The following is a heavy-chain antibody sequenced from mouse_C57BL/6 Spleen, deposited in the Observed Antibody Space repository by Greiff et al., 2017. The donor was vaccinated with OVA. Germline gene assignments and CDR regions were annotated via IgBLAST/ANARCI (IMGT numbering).Heavy chain of an antibody. D-gene: IGHD1-1*01. CDR1: GFTFSSYT. V-gene: IGHV5-9*01. J-gene: IGHJ1*03. CDR3: ACTVVGPYWYFDV. Sequence: EVHLVESGGGLVKPGGSLKLSCAASGFTFSSYTMSWVRQTPEKRLEWVATISGGGGNTYYPDSVKGRFTISRDNAKNTLSLQMSSLRSEDTALYYCACTVVGPYWYFDVWGTGTTVTVSS. CDR2: ISGGGGNT.